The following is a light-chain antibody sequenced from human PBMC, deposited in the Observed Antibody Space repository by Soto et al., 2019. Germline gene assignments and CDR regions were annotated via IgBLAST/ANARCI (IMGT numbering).Light chain of an antibody. CDR1: QSVSATY. V-gene: IGKV3-20*01. Sequence: EIVLTQSPGTLSLPPGGRATLSCRASQSVSATYLAWYQQRPGRAPRLLIYGASTRATGIPDRFSGSGSGTDFTLTISRLQPEDFAVYYCQHYASSPMYTFGQGTKRENK. J-gene: IGKJ2*01. CDR2: GAS. CDR3: QHYASSPMYT.